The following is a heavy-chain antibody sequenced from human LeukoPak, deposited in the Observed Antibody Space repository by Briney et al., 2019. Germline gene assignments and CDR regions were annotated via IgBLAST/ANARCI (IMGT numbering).Heavy chain of an antibody. V-gene: IGHV7-4-1*02. CDR2: INTNTGKS. Sequence: ASVKVSCKASGYSFTTYNVNWVRQAPGQGPEWMGWINTNTGKSTYAQGFGGRFVFSLDTSVSAAYLHISSLKAEDTAVYYCARDYFDFSTGYYYHFDYWGQGTLVTVSS. CDR3: ARDYFDFSTGYYYHFDY. CDR1: GYSFTTYN. J-gene: IGHJ4*02. D-gene: IGHD3/OR15-3a*01.